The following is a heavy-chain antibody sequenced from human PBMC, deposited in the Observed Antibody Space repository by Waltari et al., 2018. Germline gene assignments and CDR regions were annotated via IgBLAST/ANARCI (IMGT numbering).Heavy chain of an antibody. J-gene: IGHJ4*02. D-gene: IGHD3-10*01. Sequence: QVQLVQSGAEVKKPGAPVKVSCKASGYTFTGYYMHWVRQAPGQGLEWMGWINPNSGGTNYAQKFQGRVTMTRDTSISTAYMELSRLRSDDTAVYYCARDFEAPYYYGSGSYDDYWGQGTLVTVSS. CDR2: INPNSGGT. CDR1: GYTFTGYY. V-gene: IGHV1-2*02. CDR3: ARDFEAPYYYGSGSYDDY.